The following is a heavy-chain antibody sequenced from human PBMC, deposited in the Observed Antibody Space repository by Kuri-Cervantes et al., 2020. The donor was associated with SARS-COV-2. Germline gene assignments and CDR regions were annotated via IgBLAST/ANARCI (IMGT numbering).Heavy chain of an antibody. CDR3: ARGSSPTALIDY. V-gene: IGHV4-61*08. CDR2: IYYSGST. Sequence: LRLSCIVSGDSISSGDYYWSWIRQSPGKGLEWIGYIYYSGSTNYNPSLKSRVTISVDTSKNQFSLKLSSVTAADTAVYYCARGSSPTALIDYWGQGTLVTVSS. CDR1: GDSISSGDYY. J-gene: IGHJ4*02. D-gene: IGHD6-13*01.